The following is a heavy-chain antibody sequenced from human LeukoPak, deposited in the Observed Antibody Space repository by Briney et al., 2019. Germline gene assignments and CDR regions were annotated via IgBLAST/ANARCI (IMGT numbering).Heavy chain of an antibody. J-gene: IGHJ3*02. CDR3: ARSWIQLNDAFDI. CDR1: GGSISSYY. D-gene: IGHD5-18*01. V-gene: IGHV4-59*01. Sequence: SETLSRTCTVSGGSISSYYWSWIRQPPGKGLEWIGYIYYSGSTNYNPSLKSRVTISVDTSKNQFSLKLSSVTAADTAVYYCARSWIQLNDAFDIWGQGTMVTVSS. CDR2: IYYSGST.